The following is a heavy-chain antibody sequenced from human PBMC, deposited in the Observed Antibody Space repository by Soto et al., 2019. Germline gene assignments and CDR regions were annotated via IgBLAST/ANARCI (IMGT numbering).Heavy chain of an antibody. D-gene: IGHD3-9*01. CDR1: GGTFSSYA. CDR3: ARVSAYYDILTGYYVDY. Sequence: SVKVSCKASGGTFSSYAISWVRQAPGQGLEWMGGIIPIFGTANYAQKFQGRVTITADGSTSTAYMELSSLRSEDTAVYYCARVSAYYDILTGYYVDYWGQGTLVTVSS. CDR2: IIPIFGTA. V-gene: IGHV1-69*13. J-gene: IGHJ4*02.